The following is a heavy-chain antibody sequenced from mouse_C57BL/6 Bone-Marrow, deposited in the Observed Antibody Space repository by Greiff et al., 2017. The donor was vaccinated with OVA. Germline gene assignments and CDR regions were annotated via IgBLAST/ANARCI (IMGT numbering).Heavy chain of an antibody. CDR1: GYTFTDYY. V-gene: IGHV1-26*01. CDR3: APDGYSFDY. Sequence: EVQLQQSGPELVKPGASVKISCKASGYTFTDYYMNWVKQSHGKSLEWIGDINPNNGGTSYNQKFKGKATLTVDKSSSTAYMELRSLTSEDSAVYYCAPDGYSFDYWGQGTTLTVSS. J-gene: IGHJ2*01. D-gene: IGHD2-3*01. CDR2: INPNNGGT.